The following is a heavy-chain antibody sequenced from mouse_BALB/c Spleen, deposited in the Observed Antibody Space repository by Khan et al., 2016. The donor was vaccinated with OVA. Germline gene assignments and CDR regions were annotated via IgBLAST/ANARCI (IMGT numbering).Heavy chain of an antibody. CDR3: ARSGGNFHWYFDV. CDR2: ISSGSSTI. D-gene: IGHD2-1*01. Sequence: EVQLQESGGGSVQPGGSRKLSCAASGFTFSNFGMHWVRQAPKKGLEWVAYISSGSSTIYYVATVKGRFTISRDNPKNTLFLQMTSLRSEDTAMYYCARSGGNFHWYFDVWGAGTSVTVSS. J-gene: IGHJ1*01. V-gene: IGHV5-17*02. CDR1: GFTFSNFG.